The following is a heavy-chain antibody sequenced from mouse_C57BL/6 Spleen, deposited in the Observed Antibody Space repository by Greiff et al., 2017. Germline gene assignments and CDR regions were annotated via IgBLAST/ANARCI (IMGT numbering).Heavy chain of an antibody. CDR1: GYTFTDYY. J-gene: IGHJ2*01. Sequence: EVQLQQSGPELVKPGASVKISCKASGYTFTDYYMNWVKQSHGKSLEWIGDINPNNGGTSYNQKFKGKATLTVDKSSSTAYMELRSLTSEDSAVYYCAREGITTVVHYFDYWGQGTTLTVSS. CDR3: AREGITTVVHYFDY. V-gene: IGHV1-26*01. CDR2: INPNNGGT. D-gene: IGHD1-1*01.